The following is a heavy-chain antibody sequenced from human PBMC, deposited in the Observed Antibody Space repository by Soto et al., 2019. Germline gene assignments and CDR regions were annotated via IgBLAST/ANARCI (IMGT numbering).Heavy chain of an antibody. V-gene: IGHV4-61*01. D-gene: IGHD4-17*01. CDR1: GYSISSSSYY. Sequence: SETLSLTCTLAGYSISSSSYYWSWIRQPPGKGLEWIGYIYYSGSTNYNPSLKSRVTISVDTSKNQFSLKLSSVTAADTDVYYCARRYGYAFDIWGQGTMVTVSS. J-gene: IGHJ3*02. CDR2: IYYSGST. CDR3: ARRYGYAFDI.